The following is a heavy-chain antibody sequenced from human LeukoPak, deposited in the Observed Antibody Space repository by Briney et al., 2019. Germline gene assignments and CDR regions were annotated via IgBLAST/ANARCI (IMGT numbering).Heavy chain of an antibody. D-gene: IGHD4-17*01. CDR3: ARDPYSTYGDPDY. J-gene: IGHJ4*02. CDR2: IKQDGSEK. Sequence: GGSLRLSCAASGFTFSSYWMGWVRQAPGKGLEWVANIKQDGSEKYYVDSVKGRFTISRDNAKNSLYLQMNSLRAEDTAVYYCARDPYSTYGDPDYWGQGTLVTVSS. V-gene: IGHV3-7*01. CDR1: GFTFSSYW.